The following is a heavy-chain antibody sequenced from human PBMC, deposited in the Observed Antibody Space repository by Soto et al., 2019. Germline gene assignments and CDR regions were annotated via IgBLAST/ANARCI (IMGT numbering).Heavy chain of an antibody. J-gene: IGHJ6*02. CDR1: GFTFSSYS. CDR3: ARDGGGYSYGYDYYYGMDV. CDR2: ISSSSSYI. V-gene: IGHV3-21*01. D-gene: IGHD5-18*01. Sequence: EVQLLESGGGLVQPGGSLRLSCAASGFTFSSYSMNWVRQAPGKGLEWVSSISSSSSYIYYADSVKGRFTISRDNAKNSLYLQMNSLRAEDTAVYYCARDGGGYSYGYDYYYGMDVWGQGTTVTVSS.